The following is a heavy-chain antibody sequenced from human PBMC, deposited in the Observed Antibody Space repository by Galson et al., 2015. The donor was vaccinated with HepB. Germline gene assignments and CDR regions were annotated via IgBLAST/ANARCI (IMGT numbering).Heavy chain of an antibody. CDR2: IWYDGRDQ. CDR3: AKLDSSGSS. Sequence: LRLSCAASGFIFRNYGMHWVRQAPGKGLEWVAVIWYDGRDQKYADSVKGRFTISRDNSRNTLHLQMSSLRVEDTALYYCAKLDSSGSSWGQGTLVTVSS. CDR1: GFIFRNYG. J-gene: IGHJ4*02. V-gene: IGHV3-33*06. D-gene: IGHD6-19*01.